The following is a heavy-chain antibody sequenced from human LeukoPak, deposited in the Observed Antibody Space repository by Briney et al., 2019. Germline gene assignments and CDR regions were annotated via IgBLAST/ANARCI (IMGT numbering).Heavy chain of an antibody. J-gene: IGHJ5*01. D-gene: IGHD2-8*01. CDR3: ALAPNSNWFDF. V-gene: IGHV4-59*03. Sequence: SETLSLTRTVSGDSTSNFYWNWIRQSPGKGLEWIGNIHYSGSSVYNPSLKSRVTISIDTSRRQFFLKLNSVTAADTAVYFCALAPNSNWFDFWGPGTLVTVSS. CDR2: IHYSGSS. CDR1: GDSTSNFY.